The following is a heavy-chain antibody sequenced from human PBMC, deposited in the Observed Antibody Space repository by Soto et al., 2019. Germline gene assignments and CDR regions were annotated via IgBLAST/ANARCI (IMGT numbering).Heavy chain of an antibody. CDR1: GFTFSGSA. V-gene: IGHV3-73*01. D-gene: IGHD2-2*01. CDR2: IRSKANSYAT. J-gene: IGHJ2*01. CDR3: TRQRLHCSSTSCHYWYFDL. Sequence: PGGSLRLSCAASGFTFSGSAMRWVRQASGKGLEWVGRIRSKANSYATAYAASVKGRFTISRDDSKNTAYLQMNSLKTEDTAVYYCTRQRLHCSSTSCHYWYFDLWGRGTLVTVSS.